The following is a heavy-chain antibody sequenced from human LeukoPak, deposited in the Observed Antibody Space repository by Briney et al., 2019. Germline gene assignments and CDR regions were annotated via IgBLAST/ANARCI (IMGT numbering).Heavy chain of an antibody. CDR3: ARDTGWYFDL. CDR1: GFTFSGYW. J-gene: IGHJ2*01. Sequence: GGSLRLSCAASGFTFSGYWVHWVRQPPGKGLVWVSRITGDGSNTTYADSVKGRFTISRDNAKNTLYLQMISLRAEDTAVYYCARDTGWYFDLWGRGTLVTVSS. D-gene: IGHD4-17*01. CDR2: ITGDGSNT. V-gene: IGHV3-74*01.